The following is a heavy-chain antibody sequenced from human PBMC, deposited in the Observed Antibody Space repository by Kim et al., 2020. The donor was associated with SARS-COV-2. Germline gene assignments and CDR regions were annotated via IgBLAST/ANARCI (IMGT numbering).Heavy chain of an antibody. D-gene: IGHD5-18*01. CDR3: ARSPYSYGSRYYYYGMDV. Sequence: GGSLRLSCAASGFTFSDHYMDWVRQAPGKGLEWVGRTRNKANSYTTEYAASVKGRFTISRDDSKNSLYLQMNSLKTEDTAVYYCARSPYSYGSRYYYYGMDVWGQGTTVTVSS. J-gene: IGHJ6*02. CDR2: TRNKANSYTT. V-gene: IGHV3-72*01. CDR1: GFTFSDHY.